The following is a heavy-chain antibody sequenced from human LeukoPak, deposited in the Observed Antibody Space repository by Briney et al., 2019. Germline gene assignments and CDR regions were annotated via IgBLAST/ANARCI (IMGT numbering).Heavy chain of an antibody. D-gene: IGHD5-12*01. CDR2: INPNNGGT. CDR3: ARDKYTGYETFDY. Sequence: ASVKVSCKASGYTFTGHYIHWVRQAPGQGLEWMGWINPNNGGTNYAQKFQGRVTMTRDTSISTAYMELNRLTSDDTAVYYCARDKYTGYETFDYWGQGTPVTVSS. J-gene: IGHJ4*02. V-gene: IGHV1-2*02. CDR1: GYTFTGHY.